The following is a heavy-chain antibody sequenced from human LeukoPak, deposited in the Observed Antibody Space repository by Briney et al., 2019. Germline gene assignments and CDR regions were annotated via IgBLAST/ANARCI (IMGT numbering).Heavy chain of an antibody. Sequence: GGSLRLSCAASGFTFSSYWMSWVRQAPGKGLEWVASIKQDGSDKYYVDSVRGRFTISRDNAKNSLYLQMNSLRAEDTAVYYCARGDSSACPDYWGQGTLVTVSS. CDR1: GFTFSSYW. CDR3: ARGDSSACPDY. CDR2: IKQDGSDK. D-gene: IGHD3-22*01. V-gene: IGHV3-7*01. J-gene: IGHJ4*02.